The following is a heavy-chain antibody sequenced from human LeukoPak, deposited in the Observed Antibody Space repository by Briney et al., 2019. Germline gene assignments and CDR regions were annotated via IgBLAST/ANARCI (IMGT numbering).Heavy chain of an antibody. Sequence: SETLSLTCTVSGGSISSYYWSWIRQPPGKGLEWIGYIYTSGSTNYNPSLKSRVTISVDTSKNQFSLKLSSVTAADTAVYYCARQYYYGSGSYLFDYWGQGTLSPSPQ. CDR3: ARQYYYGSGSYLFDY. CDR2: IYTSGST. J-gene: IGHJ4*02. CDR1: GGSISSYY. V-gene: IGHV4-4*09. D-gene: IGHD3-10*01.